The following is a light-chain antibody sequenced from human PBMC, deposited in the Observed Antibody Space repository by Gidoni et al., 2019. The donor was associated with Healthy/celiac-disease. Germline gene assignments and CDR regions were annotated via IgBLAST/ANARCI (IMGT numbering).Light chain of an antibody. CDR2: DAY. Sequence: EIVFTQSPATLSLSPGERATLSCRASQSVSSYLHWYQQKPGQAPRLLIYDAYNRATGIPARFRGSGSGTDFTLTISSLEPEDFEVYYCQQRSNWHLTFGGGTKVEIK. CDR3: QQRSNWHLT. V-gene: IGKV3-11*01. J-gene: IGKJ4*01. CDR1: QSVSSY.